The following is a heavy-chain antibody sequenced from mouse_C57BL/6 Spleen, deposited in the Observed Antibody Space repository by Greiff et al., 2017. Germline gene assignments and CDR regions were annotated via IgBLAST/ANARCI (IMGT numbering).Heavy chain of an antibody. J-gene: IGHJ1*03. D-gene: IGHD1-1*01. Sequence: QVQLQQPGAELVMPGASVKLCCKASGYTFPSYWMHWVKQRPGQGLEWIGEIDPSDSYTNYNQKFKGKSTLTVDKTSSTAYMQLSSLTSEDSAFYYCARRDDYGSIYDWYFDGWSTGSTVTDSS. CDR3: ARRDDYGSIYDWYFDG. CDR1: GYTFPSYW. CDR2: IDPSDSYT. V-gene: IGHV1-69*01.